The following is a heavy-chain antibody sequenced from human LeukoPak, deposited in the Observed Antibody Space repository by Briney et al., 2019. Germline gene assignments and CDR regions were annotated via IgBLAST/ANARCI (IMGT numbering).Heavy chain of an antibody. V-gene: IGHV3-23*01. D-gene: IGHD2-15*01. J-gene: IGHJ4*02. CDR3: AKGDPDRGSTN. CDR2: INSAGST. Sequence: KSGGSLRLSCAASGFTVNSYAMTWVRQAPGKGLEWVSTINSAGSTFYTDSVKGRFTISRDNSKNTLNLQMNNLRGEDTALYYCAKGDPDRGSTNWDQGTLVTVSS. CDR1: GFTVNSYA.